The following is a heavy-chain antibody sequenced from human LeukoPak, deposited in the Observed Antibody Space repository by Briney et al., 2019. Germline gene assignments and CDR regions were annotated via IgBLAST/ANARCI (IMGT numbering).Heavy chain of an antibody. CDR3: AGQSSGTRPFDY. CDR2: IWYDGSNK. CDR1: GFTFRSYG. D-gene: IGHD2-2*01. V-gene: IGHV3-33*01. Sequence: GGSLRLSCAASGFTFRSYGMHWVRQAPGKGLEWVAVIWYDGSNKYYADSVKGRFTISRDNSKNTLDLQMNSLRAEDTAMYYCAGQSSGTRPFDYWGQGTLVTVSS. J-gene: IGHJ4*02.